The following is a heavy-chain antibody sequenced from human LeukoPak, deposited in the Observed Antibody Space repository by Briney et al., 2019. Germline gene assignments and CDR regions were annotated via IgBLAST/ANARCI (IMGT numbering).Heavy chain of an antibody. CDR1: GYTFTTYY. D-gene: IGHD3-22*01. Sequence: GASVKVSCKASGYTFTTYYIHWVRQAPGQGLEWMGIISPSGGSTTYAQKFQGRVTITRDTSASTAYMELSSLRSEDTAVYYCARRGHKRGVISISYWGQGTLVTVSS. CDR2: ISPSGGST. V-gene: IGHV1-46*01. CDR3: ARRGHKRGVISISY. J-gene: IGHJ4*02.